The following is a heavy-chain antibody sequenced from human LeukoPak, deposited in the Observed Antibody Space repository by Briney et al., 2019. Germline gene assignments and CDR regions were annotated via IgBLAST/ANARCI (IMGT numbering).Heavy chain of an antibody. Sequence: SETLSLTCTVSGGSISSYYWSWIRQPPGKGLEWIGYIYYSGCTNYNPSLKSRVTISVDTSKNQFSLKLSSVTAADTAVYYCARVGVDTNWFDPWGQGTLVTVSS. CDR2: IYYSGCT. CDR1: GGSISSYY. V-gene: IGHV4-59*01. J-gene: IGHJ5*02. D-gene: IGHD5-18*01. CDR3: ARVGVDTNWFDP.